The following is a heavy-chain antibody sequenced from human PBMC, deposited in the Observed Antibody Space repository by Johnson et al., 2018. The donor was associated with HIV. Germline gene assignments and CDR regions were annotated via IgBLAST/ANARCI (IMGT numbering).Heavy chain of an antibody. Sequence: VQLVESGGDLVQPGGSLRLSCEASGFTFSSYWMSWVRQAPGKGLEWVANIKQDGREKYYVDSVKGRFTLSRDNSKNTLDLQMNSLTIEDTAVFYCAKTRMGGILDAFDLWGQGTMVIVS. V-gene: IGHV3-7*02. CDR1: GFTFSSYW. CDR2: IKQDGREK. D-gene: IGHD3-10*01. J-gene: IGHJ3*01. CDR3: AKTRMGGILDAFDL.